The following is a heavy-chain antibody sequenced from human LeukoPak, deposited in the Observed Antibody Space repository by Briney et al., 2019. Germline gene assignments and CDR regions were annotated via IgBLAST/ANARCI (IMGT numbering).Heavy chain of an antibody. Sequence: PGGSLRLSCAASGFTFSSYAMSWVRQAPGKGLEWVSAISGSGGSTYYADSVKGRFTISRDNSKNTLYLQMNSLRAEDTAVYYCAKDLSSSSSSISDYWAREPWSPSPQ. J-gene: IGHJ4*02. CDR2: ISGSGGST. CDR3: AKDLSSSSSSISDY. V-gene: IGHV3-23*01. CDR1: GFTFSSYA. D-gene: IGHD6-6*01.